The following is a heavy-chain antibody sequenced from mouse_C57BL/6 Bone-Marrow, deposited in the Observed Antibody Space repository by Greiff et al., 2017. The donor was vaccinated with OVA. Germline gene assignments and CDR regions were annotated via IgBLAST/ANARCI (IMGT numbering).Heavy chain of an antibody. V-gene: IGHV14-4*01. CDR3: TPFITTVVATRKFAY. CDR1: GFNIKDDY. D-gene: IGHD1-1*01. Sequence: PLQQSGAELVRPGASVKLSCTASGFNIKDDYMHWVKQRPEQGLEWIGWIDPENGDTEYASKFQGKATITADTSSNTAYLQLSSLTSEDTAVYYCTPFITTVVATRKFAYWGQGTLVTVSA. J-gene: IGHJ3*01. CDR2: IDPENGDT.